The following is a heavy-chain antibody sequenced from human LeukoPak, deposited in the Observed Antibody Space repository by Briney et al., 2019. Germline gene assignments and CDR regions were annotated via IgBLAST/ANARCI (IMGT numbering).Heavy chain of an antibody. CDR2: IKQDGSEK. Sequence: GGSLRLSCAASGLTFSTFWMSWVRQAPGKGLEWVANIKQDGSEKYYVDSVKGRFTISRDNAKNSLCLQMNSLRAEDTAVYYCARDSGTYWGQGTLVTVSS. J-gene: IGHJ4*02. CDR3: ARDSGTY. V-gene: IGHV3-7*01. CDR1: GLTFSTFW. D-gene: IGHD1-26*01.